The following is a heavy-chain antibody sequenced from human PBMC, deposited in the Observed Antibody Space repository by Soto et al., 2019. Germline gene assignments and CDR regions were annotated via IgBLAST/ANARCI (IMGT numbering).Heavy chain of an antibody. Sequence: EVQLVESGGGLVQPGRSLRLSCAASGFTFDDYAMHWVRQAPGKGLEWVSGISWNGGSIGYADSVKGRFTISRDNAKNSLYLQMNSLRAEDTALYYCAKGVEAVAYFDYWGQGTLVTVSS. D-gene: IGHD6-19*01. CDR3: AKGVEAVAYFDY. V-gene: IGHV3-9*01. CDR2: ISWNGGSI. CDR1: GFTFDDYA. J-gene: IGHJ4*02.